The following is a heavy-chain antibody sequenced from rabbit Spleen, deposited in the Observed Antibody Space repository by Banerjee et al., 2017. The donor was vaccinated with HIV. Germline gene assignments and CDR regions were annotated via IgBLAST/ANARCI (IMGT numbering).Heavy chain of an antibody. Sequence: QEQLVESGGGLVKPGTSLTLTCTASGFSFSGTDYICWVRQAPGKGLEWIACIGNSWIENSYYASWAKGRFTISKTSSTTVTLQMTRLTAADTATYFCARDTSSSFSSYGMDLWGQGTLVTVS. V-gene: IGHV1S45*01. CDR3: ARDTSSSFSSYGMDL. CDR2: IGNSWIENS. D-gene: IGHD1-1*01. CDR1: GFSFSGTDY. J-gene: IGHJ6*01.